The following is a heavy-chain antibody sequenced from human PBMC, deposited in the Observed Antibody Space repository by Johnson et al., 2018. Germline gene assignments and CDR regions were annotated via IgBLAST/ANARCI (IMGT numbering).Heavy chain of an antibody. J-gene: IGHJ6*03. CDR3: ARRPMGYCSCGSCSLSYYYYYMDV. Sequence: QVQLVQSGGGVVQXGRSLRLSCAASGFTFSSYAMHWVRQAPGKGLEWVAVISYDGSNKYYADSVKGRFTIYRENSKNKLYLQMTSLRAEDTAVYYCARRPMGYCSCGSCSLSYYYYYMDVWGKGTTVTVSS. CDR2: ISYDGSNK. V-gene: IGHV3-30-3*01. CDR1: GFTFSSYA. D-gene: IGHD2-15*01.